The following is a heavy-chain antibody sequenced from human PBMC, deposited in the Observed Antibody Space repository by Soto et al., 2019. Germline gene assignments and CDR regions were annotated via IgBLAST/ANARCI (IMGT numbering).Heavy chain of an antibody. CDR3: ARSPRSSPYFVS. CDR1: GYTFSNFW. V-gene: IGHV5-51*01. J-gene: IGHJ4*02. CDR2: IYPGDHET. D-gene: IGHD6-13*01. Sequence: LGESLKISCQCSGYTFSNFWIGWVRQLPGKGLEWMGIIYPGDHETRYSPSFHGKVTISADKSINTAYLQWNSLEASDTAFYFCARSPRSSPYFVSSGAGALVTVCS.